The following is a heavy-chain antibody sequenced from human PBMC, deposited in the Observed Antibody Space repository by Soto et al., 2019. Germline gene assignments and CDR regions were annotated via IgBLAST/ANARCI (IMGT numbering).Heavy chain of an antibody. Sequence: QVQLVESGGGVVQPGRSLRLSCAASGFTFSSYGMHWVRQAPGKGLEWVAVISYDGSTKYYADSVKGPFTISRDKSRKPRDLQMNSRRAEDTGVYDCAKNKQLVNGRLFDPRGQGTLGTVSS. CDR2: ISYDGSTK. D-gene: IGHD6-13*01. V-gene: IGHV3-30*18. J-gene: IGHJ5*02. CDR1: GFTFSSYG. CDR3: AKNKQLVNGRLFDP.